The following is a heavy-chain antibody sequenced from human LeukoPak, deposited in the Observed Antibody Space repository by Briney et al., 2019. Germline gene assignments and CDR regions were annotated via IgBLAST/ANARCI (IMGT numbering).Heavy chain of an antibody. Sequence: PGGSLRLSCAASGFTFSSYSMNWVRQAPGKGLEWVSSISSSSSYIYYADSVKGRFTISRDNAKNSLYLQMNSLRAEDTAVYYCASLILLTRIFDYWAQGTLVTVSS. CDR3: ASLILLTRIFDY. CDR2: ISSSSSYI. J-gene: IGHJ4*02. V-gene: IGHV3-21*01. CDR1: GFTFSSYS. D-gene: IGHD2-8*01.